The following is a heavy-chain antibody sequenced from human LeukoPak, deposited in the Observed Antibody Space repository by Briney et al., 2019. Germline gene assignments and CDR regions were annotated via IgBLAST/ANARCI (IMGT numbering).Heavy chain of an antibody. CDR3: ATESGWGQLELHY. V-gene: IGHV3-66*01. D-gene: IGHD1-7*01. J-gene: IGHJ4*02. Sequence: GGSLRLSCAASGFTVSSNYMSCVRQAPGHGLKWVSVIYSGGRTYYADSVKGRFTISRDNSKNTLYLQMNSLRAEDTAVYYCATESGWGQLELHYWGQGTLVTVSS. CDR2: IYSGGRT. CDR1: GFTVSSNY.